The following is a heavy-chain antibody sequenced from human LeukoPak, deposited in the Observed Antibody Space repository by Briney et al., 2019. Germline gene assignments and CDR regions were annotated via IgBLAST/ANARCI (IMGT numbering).Heavy chain of an antibody. J-gene: IGHJ4*02. CDR2: IYSGGTT. CDR3: ARGYSSSDNLAG. V-gene: IGHV3-53*04. CDR1: GFTVSTNC. D-gene: IGHD6-13*01. Sequence: GGSLRLSCAASGFTVSTNCMTWVRQAPGKGLEWVSTIYSGGTTYYADSVMGRFTISRHNSRNTLYLQMNSLRAEDTAVYYCARGYSSSDNLAGWGQGTLVTVSS.